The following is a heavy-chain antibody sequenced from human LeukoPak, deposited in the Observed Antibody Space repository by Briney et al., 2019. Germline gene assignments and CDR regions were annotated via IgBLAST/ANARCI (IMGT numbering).Heavy chain of an antibody. CDR2: IYYSGST. CDR1: GGFISSYY. V-gene: IGHV4-59*01. D-gene: IGHD3-22*01. CDR3: ARCDSSGYYYGDTKPNDAFDI. J-gene: IGHJ3*02. Sequence: SETLSLTCTVSGGFISSYYGSWIRQPPGKGLEWIGYIYYSGSTNYNPSLKSRVTISVDTSKNQFSLKLSSVTAADTAVYYCARCDSSGYYYGDTKPNDAFDIWGQGTMVTVSS.